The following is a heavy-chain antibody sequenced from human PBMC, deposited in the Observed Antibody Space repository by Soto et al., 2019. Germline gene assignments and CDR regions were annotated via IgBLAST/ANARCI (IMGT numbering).Heavy chain of an antibody. Sequence: SETLSLTCTVSGGSISSSSYYWGWIRQPPGKGLEWIGSIYYSGSTYYNPSLKSRVTISVDTSKNQFSLKLSSVTAADTAVYYCASPGYSSGWTVHYFDYWGQGTLVTVSS. J-gene: IGHJ4*02. D-gene: IGHD6-19*01. CDR1: GGSISSSSYY. CDR3: ASPGYSSGWTVHYFDY. V-gene: IGHV4-39*01. CDR2: IYYSGST.